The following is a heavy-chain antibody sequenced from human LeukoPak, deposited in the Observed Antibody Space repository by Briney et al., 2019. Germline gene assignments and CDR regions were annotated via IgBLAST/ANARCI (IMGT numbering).Heavy chain of an antibody. CDR3: ARHTLLWFGELL. V-gene: IGHV4-59*08. Sequence: SETLSLTCTVSGGSISTYYWSWIRQPPGPGLEWIGYVYYSGSTNYNPSLKSRVTISVDTSKNQFSLKLSSVTAADTAVYYCARHTLLWFGELLWGQGTLVTVSS. J-gene: IGHJ4*02. CDR1: GGSISTYY. CDR2: VYYSGST. D-gene: IGHD3-10*01.